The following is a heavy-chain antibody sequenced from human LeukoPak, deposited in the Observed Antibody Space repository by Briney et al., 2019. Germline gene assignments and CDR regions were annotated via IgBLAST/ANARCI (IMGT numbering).Heavy chain of an antibody. Sequence: ASVKVSCKASGYTFTSYDISWVRQAPGQGLEWMGWISAYNGNTNYAQNLQGRVTMTRDTSTSTLYMELRSLRSDDTAVYYRARGGPHTHAFDIWGQGTMVSVSS. CDR3: ARGGPHTHAFDI. CDR2: ISAYNGNT. V-gene: IGHV1-18*01. CDR1: GYTFTSYD. J-gene: IGHJ3*02. D-gene: IGHD3-16*01.